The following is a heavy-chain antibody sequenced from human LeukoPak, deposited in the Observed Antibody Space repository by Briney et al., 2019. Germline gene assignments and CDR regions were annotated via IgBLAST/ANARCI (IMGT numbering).Heavy chain of an antibody. CDR1: GGSFSGYY. D-gene: IGHD2-2*02. CDR3: ARVNDCSSSCCFTSWFDP. Sequence: SETLSLTCAVYGGSFSGYYWSWIRQPPGKGLEWIGEINHSGSTNYNPSLTSRVTMSVDTSKNQFSLELISVTAADTAMYYCARVNDCSSSCCFTSWFDPWGQGTLVTVSS. J-gene: IGHJ5*02. V-gene: IGHV4-34*01. CDR2: INHSGST.